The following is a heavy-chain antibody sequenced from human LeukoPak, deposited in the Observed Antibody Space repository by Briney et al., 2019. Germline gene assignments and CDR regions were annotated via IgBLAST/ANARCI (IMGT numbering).Heavy chain of an antibody. CDR2: ISGSGGST. D-gene: IGHD3-10*01. CDR3: AKDMVLWFGEYDY. Sequence: GGSLRLSCAASGFTFSSYAMSWVRQAPGKGLEWVSAISGSGGSTYYADSVKGRSTISRDNSKNTLYLQMNSLRAEDTAVYYCAKDMVLWFGEYDYWGQGTLVAVSS. V-gene: IGHV3-23*01. CDR1: GFTFSSYA. J-gene: IGHJ4*02.